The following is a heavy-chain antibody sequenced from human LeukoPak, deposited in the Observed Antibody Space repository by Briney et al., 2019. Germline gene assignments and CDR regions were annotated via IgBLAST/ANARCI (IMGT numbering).Heavy chain of an antibody. CDR3: SGGVTRRAGFDY. V-gene: IGHV3-33*01. Sequence: SGGSLRLSCAASGFTFSSYGMPWVRQAPGKGLEWVAVIWYDGSNKYYADSVKGRFTISRDNSKNTLYLQMNSLRAEDTAVYYCSGGVTRRAGFDYWGQGTLVTVSS. CDR2: IWYDGSNK. J-gene: IGHJ4*02. CDR1: GFTFSSYG. D-gene: IGHD5-12*01.